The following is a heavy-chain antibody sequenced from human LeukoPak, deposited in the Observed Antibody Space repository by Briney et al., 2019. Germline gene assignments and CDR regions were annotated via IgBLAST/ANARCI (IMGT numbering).Heavy chain of an antibody. J-gene: IGHJ4*02. V-gene: IGHV3-48*02. Sequence: GGSLRLSCAASGFTFSSYSMNWVRQAPGKGLEWVSYISSSSSTIYYADSVKGRFTISRDNAKNSLYLQMDSLRDEDTAVYYCARDLAYYEGGHFDYWGQGTLVTVSS. CDR3: ARDLAYYEGGHFDY. CDR1: GFTFSSYS. CDR2: ISSSSSTI. D-gene: IGHD4/OR15-4a*01.